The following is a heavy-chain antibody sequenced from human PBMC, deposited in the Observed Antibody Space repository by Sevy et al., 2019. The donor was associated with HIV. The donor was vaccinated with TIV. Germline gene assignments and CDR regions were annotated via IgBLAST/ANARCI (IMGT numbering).Heavy chain of an antibody. CDR3: ARWRVAQSEFDY. V-gene: IGHV3-7*01. CDR1: GFTFSSYW. D-gene: IGHD3-3*01. J-gene: IGHJ4*02. Sequence: GGSLRLSCAASGFTFSSYWMSWVRQAPGKGLEWVADIKKDGSVKLYADAVKGRFTISRDNAENSVDLQMKSLRAEDTAVYFCARWRVAQSEFDYWGQGTRVTVSS. CDR2: IKKDGSVK.